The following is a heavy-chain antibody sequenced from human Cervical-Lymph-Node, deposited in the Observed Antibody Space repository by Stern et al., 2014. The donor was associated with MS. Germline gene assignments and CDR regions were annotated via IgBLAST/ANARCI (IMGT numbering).Heavy chain of an antibody. CDR2: IYWDDQK. J-gene: IGHJ4*02. CDR1: GFSLSTSGLG. Sequence: ESGPALVKLTQTLTLTCTFSGFSLSTSGLGVGWIRQPPGEALEWLAYIYWDDQKRYSPSLKSRLTITKDTSKNQVVLTLTNVDPVDTATYYCAHRTAGPFDYWGQGTLVTVSS. CDR3: AHRTAGPFDY. V-gene: IGHV2-5*02.